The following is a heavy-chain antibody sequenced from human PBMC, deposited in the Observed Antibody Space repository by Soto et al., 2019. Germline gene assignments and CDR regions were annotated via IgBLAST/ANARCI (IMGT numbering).Heavy chain of an antibody. Sequence: SGPTLVNPTQTLTLTCTVSGVSLTTSGVSGGWIRQPPGKALEWLALIFWDDDKRYSPALKSRLTVTKDTSKNQVVLTLTNVDPVDTATYYCAQGTTRTSMVAYWGQGXRVTVSS. J-gene: IGHJ4*02. D-gene: IGHD5-12*01. CDR3: AQGTTRTSMVAY. CDR1: GVSLTTSGVS. CDR2: IFWDDDK. V-gene: IGHV2-5*02.